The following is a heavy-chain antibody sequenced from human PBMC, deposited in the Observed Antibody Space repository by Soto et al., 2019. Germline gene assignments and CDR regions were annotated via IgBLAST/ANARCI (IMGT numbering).Heavy chain of an antibody. J-gene: IGHJ3*02. V-gene: IGHV4-31*03. Sequence: QVQLQESGPGLVKPSQTLSLTCTVSGGSISSGGYYWSWIRQHPGKGLEWIGYIYYSGSTYYNTSLKSRVTISVDTSKNQFSLKLSSVTAADTAVYYCAGSTPYCSGGSCYSSPGDLGAFDIWGQGTMVTVSS. CDR1: GGSISSGGYY. D-gene: IGHD2-15*01. CDR2: IYYSGST. CDR3: AGSTPYCSGGSCYSSPGDLGAFDI.